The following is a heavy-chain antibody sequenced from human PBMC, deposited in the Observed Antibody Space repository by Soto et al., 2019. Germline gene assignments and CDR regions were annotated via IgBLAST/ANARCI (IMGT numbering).Heavy chain of an antibody. V-gene: IGHV3-23*01. CDR3: ANQAVLLWFGELSG. CDR1: GFTFSSYA. J-gene: IGHJ4*02. CDR2: ISGSGGST. Sequence: PGGSLRLSCAASGFTFSSYAMSWVRQAPGKGLEWVSAISGSGGSTYYADSVKGRFTISRDNSKNTLYLQMNSLRAEDTAVYYYANQAVLLWFGELSGWGQGTLVTVSS. D-gene: IGHD3-10*01.